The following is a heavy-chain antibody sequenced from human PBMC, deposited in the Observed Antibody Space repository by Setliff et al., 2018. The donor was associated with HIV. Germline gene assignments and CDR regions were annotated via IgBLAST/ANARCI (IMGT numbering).Heavy chain of an antibody. J-gene: IGHJ5*02. CDR3: AKEFSDSSGRYGRGVFLS. Sequence: GGSLRLSCEASGFTFSSSAMSWVRQAPGKGLEWVATISRTGGSSSYSDSVKGRFSISRDNSRNTLHLQANNLRADDTALYFCAKEFSDSSGRYGRGVFLSWGQGSQVTVSS. CDR1: GFTFSSSA. CDR2: ISRTGGSS. D-gene: IGHD3-22*01. V-gene: IGHV3-23*01.